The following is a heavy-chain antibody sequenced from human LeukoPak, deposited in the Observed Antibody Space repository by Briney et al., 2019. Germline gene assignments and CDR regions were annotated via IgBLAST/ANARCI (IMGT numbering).Heavy chain of an antibody. J-gene: IGHJ4*02. CDR3: ARDLSPLRFLEWLRDPTRDY. Sequence: AGGSLRLSCAASGFTFSSYWMHWVRQAPGKGLVWVSRINTDGSSTSYADSVKGRFTISRDNAKNTLYLQMNSLRAEDTAVYYCARDLSPLRFLEWLRDPTRDYWGQGTLVTVSS. V-gene: IGHV3-74*01. CDR2: INTDGSST. D-gene: IGHD3-3*01. CDR1: GFTFSSYW.